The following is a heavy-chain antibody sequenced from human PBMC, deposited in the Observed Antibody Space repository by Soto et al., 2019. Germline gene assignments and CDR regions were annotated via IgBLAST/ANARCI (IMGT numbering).Heavy chain of an antibody. V-gene: IGHV3-30*03. CDR2: ISYDGSDK. CDR3: ATGGLGSDWYAPGGY. Sequence: QVQLVESGGGVVQPGRALRLSCAASGFIFSSYGMHWVRQAPGKGLEWVAVISYDGSDKYYADSVKGRFTISRSNSQNTLYLLLNSLRPEDTAVYYCATGGLGSDWYAPGGYWGQGNPGHRLL. CDR1: GFIFSSYG. J-gene: IGHJ4*02. D-gene: IGHD6-13*01.